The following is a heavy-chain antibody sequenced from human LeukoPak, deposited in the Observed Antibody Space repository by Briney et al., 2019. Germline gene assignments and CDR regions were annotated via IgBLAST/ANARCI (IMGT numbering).Heavy chain of an antibody. CDR1: GYIFTGYY. CDR3: ARDGAAAVSTFDY. CDR2: INPSGGST. J-gene: IGHJ4*02. V-gene: IGHV1-46*01. D-gene: IGHD6-13*01. Sequence: EASVEVSCKASGYIFTGYYMHWVRQAPGQGLEWMGIINPSGGSTSYAQKFQGRVTMTRDTSTSTVYMELSSLRSEDTAVYYCARDGAAAVSTFDYWGQGTLVTVSS.